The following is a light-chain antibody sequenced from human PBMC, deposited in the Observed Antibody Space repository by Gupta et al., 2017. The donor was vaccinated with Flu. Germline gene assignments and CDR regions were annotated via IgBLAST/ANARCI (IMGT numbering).Light chain of an antibody. CDR1: SGDSKYK. Sequence: QPVLTPPPSASASLRPSVTLTCTLSSGDSKYKVDWYQQRPGKGPRFVMRVGTGGIVGSKGEGIPDRFSVLGSGLNRYLTIKNIQEEDESDYHCGADHGSGSNFVWVFGGGTKLTVL. CDR2: VGTGGIVG. V-gene: IGLV9-49*01. J-gene: IGLJ3*02. CDR3: GADHGSGSNFVWV.